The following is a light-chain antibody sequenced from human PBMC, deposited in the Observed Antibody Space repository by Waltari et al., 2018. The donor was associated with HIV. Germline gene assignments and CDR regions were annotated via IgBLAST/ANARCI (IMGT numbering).Light chain of an antibody. CDR2: GNS. V-gene: IGLV1-40*01. CDR3: QAYDSSLSGVV. CDR1: SSNIGAGYY. Sequence: QSVLTQPPSVSGAPGQRVTISCTGSSSNIGAGYYVHWYQQLPGTAPKLLIYGNSNRPSGVPDRFSGSKSGTAASLAITWLQAEDEADYYCQAYDSSLSGVVFGGGTKLTVL. J-gene: IGLJ2*01.